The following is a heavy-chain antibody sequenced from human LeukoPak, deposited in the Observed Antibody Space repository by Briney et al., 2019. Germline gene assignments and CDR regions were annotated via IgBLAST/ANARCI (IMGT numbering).Heavy chain of an antibody. Sequence: GGSLRLSCTASGFTFSSYALHWVRHAPGKGLEWVSFISYDGSTKDYTDSVKGRFTISRDNSRNTLFLQMNSLRAEDTALYYCARAGCSSSSCYWPYWGQGTLVTVSS. CDR1: GFTFSSYA. J-gene: IGHJ4*02. CDR2: ISYDGSTK. D-gene: IGHD2-2*01. CDR3: ARAGCSSSSCYWPY. V-gene: IGHV3-30-3*01.